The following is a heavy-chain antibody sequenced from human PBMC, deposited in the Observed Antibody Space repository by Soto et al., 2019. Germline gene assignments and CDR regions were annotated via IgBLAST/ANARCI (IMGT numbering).Heavy chain of an antibody. CDR3: AREKCSSNHCYLVGHYGMAV. CDR1: LFNLSYY. Sequence: PGGSLRLSCAVSLFNLSYYMNWFLQSPGKGLEWVSSISSTGFYIYYLDSLRGRITISRDNAKNSVYLQMNSLRGEDSAVYFCAREKCSSNHCYLVGHYGMAVWGQGTTVTVSS. CDR2: ISSTGFYI. V-gene: IGHV3-21*01. D-gene: IGHD2-21*02. J-gene: IGHJ6*02.